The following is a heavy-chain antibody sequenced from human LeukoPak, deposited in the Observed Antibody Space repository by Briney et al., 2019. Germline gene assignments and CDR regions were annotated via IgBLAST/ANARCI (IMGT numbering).Heavy chain of an antibody. CDR1: GYTFTSYD. D-gene: IGHD6-13*01. CDR2: MNPNSGNT. J-gene: IGHJ5*02. V-gene: IGHV1-8*01. CDR3: ARGRRIAAALNWFDP. Sequence: ASVKVSCKASGYTFTSYDINWVRQATGQGLEWMGWMNPNSGNTGYAQKFQGRVTMTRNTSISTAYMELSSLRSEDTAVYYCARGRRIAAALNWFDPWGQGTLVTVSS.